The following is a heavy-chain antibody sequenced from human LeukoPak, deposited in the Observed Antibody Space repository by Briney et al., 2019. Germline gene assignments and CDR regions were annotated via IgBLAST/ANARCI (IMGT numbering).Heavy chain of an antibody. J-gene: IGHJ4*02. CDR2: INPNSGDT. CDR3: VRGDPSSTKSPFDY. Sequence: ASVKVSCQASGYTFTGYYMHWVRQAPGQGLEWMGWINPNSGDTNYAQKFQGRVAMTTDTSLSTAYMELSRLTSDDTAVYYFVRGDPSSTKSPFDYWGQGPLVTVSS. CDR1: GYTFTGYY. D-gene: IGHD6-13*01. V-gene: IGHV1-2*02.